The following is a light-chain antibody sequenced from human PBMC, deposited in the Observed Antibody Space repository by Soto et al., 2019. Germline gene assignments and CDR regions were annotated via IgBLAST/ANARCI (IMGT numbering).Light chain of an antibody. CDR3: AAWDDSLNGYV. J-gene: IGLJ1*01. CDR2: ANN. Sequence: QSVLTQPPSASGTPGQRVTISCSGNSSNIGSNPVNWYQQLPGTAPKLLIYANNQRPSGVPDRFSGSKSGTSASLAISGLQSEDEADYYCAAWDDSLNGYVFGTGTKVTVL. V-gene: IGLV1-44*01. CDR1: SSNIGSNP.